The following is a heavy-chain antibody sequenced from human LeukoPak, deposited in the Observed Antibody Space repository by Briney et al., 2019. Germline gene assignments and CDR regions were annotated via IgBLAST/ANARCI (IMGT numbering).Heavy chain of an antibody. V-gene: IGHV3-21*01. CDR2: ISSSSSYI. CDR1: GFTFSSYS. D-gene: IGHD2-2*01. J-gene: IGHJ6*02. Sequence: PGRSLRLSCAASGFTFSSYSMNWVRQAPGKGLEWVSSISSSSSYIYYADSVKGRFTISRDNAKNSLYLQMNSLRAEDTAVYYCARDGYCSSTSCYDHYYYGMDVWGQGTTVTVSS. CDR3: ARDGYCSSTSCYDHYYYGMDV.